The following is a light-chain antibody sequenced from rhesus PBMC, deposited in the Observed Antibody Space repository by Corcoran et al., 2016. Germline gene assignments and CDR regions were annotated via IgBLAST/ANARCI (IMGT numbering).Light chain of an antibody. Sequence: DIQMTQSPSSLSASVGDTVTITCRASQGLSSYLNWFQQKPGKAPKLLIYAASSLESGVPSSFSGSGSGTECTLTISSLQPEDVSAYYCLQHNSYPLTFGGGTKVEIK. CDR2: AAS. J-gene: IGKJ4*01. CDR3: LQHNSYPLT. CDR1: QGLSSY. V-gene: IGKV1-28*01.